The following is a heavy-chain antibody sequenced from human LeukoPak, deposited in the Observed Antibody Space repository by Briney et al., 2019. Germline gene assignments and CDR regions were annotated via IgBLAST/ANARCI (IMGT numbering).Heavy chain of an antibody. CDR3: AKDVLRFLEWQIYFDY. D-gene: IGHD3-3*01. V-gene: IGHV3-23*01. J-gene: IGHJ4*02. CDR1: GFDLTRHA. Sequence: GGSLRLSCAASGFDLTRHAMSWVRQTPGKGLEWVSAISGSGGSTYYADSVKGRFTISRDNSKNTLYLQMNSLRAEDTAVYYCAKDVLRFLEWQIYFDYWGQGTLVTVSS. CDR2: ISGSGGST.